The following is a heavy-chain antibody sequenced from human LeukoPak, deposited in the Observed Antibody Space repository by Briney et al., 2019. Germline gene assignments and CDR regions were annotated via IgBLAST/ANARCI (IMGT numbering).Heavy chain of an antibody. CDR1: GGSISSYY. D-gene: IGHD6-13*01. J-gene: IGHJ4*02. Sequence: PSETLSLTCTVSGGSISSYYWSWIRQPPGKGLEWIGYIYYSGSTNYNPSLKSRVTISVDTSKNQFSLKLSSVTAADTAVYYCARGGFRYSSDYWGQGTLVTVSS. CDR3: ARGGFRYSSDY. V-gene: IGHV4-59*01. CDR2: IYYSGST.